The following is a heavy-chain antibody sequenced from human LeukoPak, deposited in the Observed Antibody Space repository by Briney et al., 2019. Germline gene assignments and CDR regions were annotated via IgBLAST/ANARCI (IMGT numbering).Heavy chain of an antibody. Sequence: GGSLRLSCAASGFSVSSNDMSWVRQAPGKGLEWVSLIHSGGTRYTDSVRGRFTISRDNAKNSLYLQMNSPRAEDTALCYCAKDRAPFSTVTTMSYFDYWGQGTLVTVSS. V-gene: IGHV3-53*05. D-gene: IGHD4-17*01. CDR3: AKDRAPFSTVTTMSYFDY. CDR2: IHSGGTR. J-gene: IGHJ4*02. CDR1: GFSVSSND.